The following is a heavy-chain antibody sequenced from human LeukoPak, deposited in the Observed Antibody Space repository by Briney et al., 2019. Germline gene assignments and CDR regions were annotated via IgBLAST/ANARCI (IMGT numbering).Heavy chain of an antibody. Sequence: SETLSLTCSVSGGSISSLSYYWGWVRQPPGKGLEWIGYIYYSGSTNYNPSLRSRVTISVDTSKNQFSLKLSSVTAADTAVYYCAGHDSSGTYFQHWGQGTLVTVSS. D-gene: IGHD3-22*01. CDR3: AGHDSSGTYFQH. CDR1: GGSISSLSYY. CDR2: IYYSGST. J-gene: IGHJ1*01. V-gene: IGHV4-61*01.